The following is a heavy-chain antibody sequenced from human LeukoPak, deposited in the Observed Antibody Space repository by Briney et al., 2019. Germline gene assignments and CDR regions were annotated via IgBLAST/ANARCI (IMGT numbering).Heavy chain of an antibody. CDR1: GFTFSSYA. CDR2: ISRGGSNK. D-gene: IGHD3-10*01. V-gene: IGHV3-30*04. CDR3: ARVGELLLWFGGEDY. Sequence: GRSLRLSCAASGFTFSSYAMHWVRQAPGKGLEWVAVISRGGSNKYYADSVKGRFTISRDNSKNTLYLQMNGLRAEDTAVYYCARVGELLLWFGGEDYWGQGTLVTVSS. J-gene: IGHJ4*02.